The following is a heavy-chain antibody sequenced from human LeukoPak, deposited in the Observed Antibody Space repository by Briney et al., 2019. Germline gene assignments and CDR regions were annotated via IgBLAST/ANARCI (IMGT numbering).Heavy chain of an antibody. CDR2: ISSSSSYI. V-gene: IGHV3-21*01. Sequence: GGSLRLSCAASGFTFSSYSMNWVRQAPGKGLEWVSSISSSSSYIYYADSVKGRFTISRDNAKNSLYLQMNSLRAEDTAVYYCARLYTIGDPFDYWGQGTLVTASS. J-gene: IGHJ4*02. CDR1: GFTFSSYS. D-gene: IGHD3-10*01. CDR3: ARLYTIGDPFDY.